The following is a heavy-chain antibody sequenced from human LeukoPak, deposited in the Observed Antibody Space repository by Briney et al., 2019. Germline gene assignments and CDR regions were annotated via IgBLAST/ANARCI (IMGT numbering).Heavy chain of an antibody. D-gene: IGHD2-21*02. CDR1: GYTFTNYG. CDR2: ISAYNGDT. Sequence: ASVKVSCKASGYTFTNYGISWVRQAPGQRLEWMAWISAYNGDTRYAQKFQGRVILTTETSTTTAYMELRNLRSDDTAVYYCARDACVSCGGDCCHDPWGQGTLVTVSS. V-gene: IGHV1-18*01. CDR3: ARDACVSCGGDCCHDP. J-gene: IGHJ5*02.